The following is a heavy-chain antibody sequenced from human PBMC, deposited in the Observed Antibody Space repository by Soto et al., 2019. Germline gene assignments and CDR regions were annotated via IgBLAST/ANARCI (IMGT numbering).Heavy chain of an antibody. CDR2: ISGSGGST. V-gene: IGHV3-23*01. J-gene: IGHJ3*02. Sequence: GGSLRLSCAASGFTFSSYAMSWVRQAPGKGLKWVSAISGSGGSTYYADSVKGRFTISRYNSKNTLYLQMNSLRAEDTFVYYCANLWYSSGRDAFDIWGQGTMVTVSS. CDR1: GFTFSSYA. D-gene: IGHD6-19*01. CDR3: ANLWYSSGRDAFDI.